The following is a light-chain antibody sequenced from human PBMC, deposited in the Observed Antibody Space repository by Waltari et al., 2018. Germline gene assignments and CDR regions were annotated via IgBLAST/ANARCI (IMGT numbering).Light chain of an antibody. J-gene: IGLJ2*01. V-gene: IGLV3-19*01. CDR1: SLRSYY. Sequence: SSELTQDPAVSVALGQTVRITCQGDSLRSYYASWYQQKQGQAPVLVIYGKSSRPSGIPNRFSGSSSGNTASVTITGAQAEDEADYYCSSRDSSGDHVLFGGGTKLTVL. CDR3: SSRDSSGDHVL. CDR2: GKS.